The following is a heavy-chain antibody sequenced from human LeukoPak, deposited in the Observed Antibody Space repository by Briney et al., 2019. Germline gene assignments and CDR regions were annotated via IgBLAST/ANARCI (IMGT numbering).Heavy chain of an antibody. Sequence: ASVKVSCKVSGYTLTELSMHWVRQAPGKGLEWMGGFDPEVGETIYAQKFQGRVTMTEDTSTDTAYMELSSLRSEDTAVYYCATGVGATPVSTYYCDYWGQGTLVSVSS. J-gene: IGHJ4*02. V-gene: IGHV1-24*01. D-gene: IGHD2-15*01. CDR1: GYTLTELS. CDR2: FDPEVGET. CDR3: ATGVGATPVSTYYCDY.